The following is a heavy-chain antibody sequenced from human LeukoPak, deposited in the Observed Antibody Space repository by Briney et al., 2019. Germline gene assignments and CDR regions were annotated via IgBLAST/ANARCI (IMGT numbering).Heavy chain of an antibody. V-gene: IGHV3-7*03. CDR2: IKQDGSDR. J-gene: IGHJ4*02. Sequence: GGSLRLSCAASGFTFRNYWMSWVRQAPGTGLGWVANIKQDGSDRNYVTSVRGRFTISRDNAESSLYLQMNSLRVEDTAVYYCVRNLAVAGTCFDSWGQGTLVTVSS. CDR1: GFTFRNYW. D-gene: IGHD6-19*01. CDR3: VRNLAVAGTCFDS.